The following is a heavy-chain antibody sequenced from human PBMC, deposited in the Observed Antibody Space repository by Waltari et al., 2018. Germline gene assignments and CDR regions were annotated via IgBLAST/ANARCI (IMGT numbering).Heavy chain of an antibody. Sequence: QVQLVQSGAEVKKPGASVKVSCKASGYTFTSYAMPWVRQAPGQRLEWMGWINAGNGNTKYSQKFQGRVTITRDTSASTAYMELSSLRSEDTAVYYCAREARLQPHFDYWGQGTLVTVSS. J-gene: IGHJ4*02. CDR1: GYTFTSYA. CDR3: AREARLQPHFDY. V-gene: IGHV1-3*01. CDR2: INAGNGNT. D-gene: IGHD4-4*01.